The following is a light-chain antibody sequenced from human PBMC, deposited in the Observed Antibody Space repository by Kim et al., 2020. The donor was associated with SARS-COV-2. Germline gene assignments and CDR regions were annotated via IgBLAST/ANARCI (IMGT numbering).Light chain of an antibody. CDR2: AAS. V-gene: IGKV1-39*01. CDR1: QRLSEF. Sequence: AASVGDRVTITCRAGQRLSEFGNWYQQKAGKPPKLLITAASKLQSGVPSRFSGSASGTDVILTISSLQLEDSATYYCQQSYSTPTFGPGTKVEIK. CDR3: QQSYSTPT. J-gene: IGKJ1*01.